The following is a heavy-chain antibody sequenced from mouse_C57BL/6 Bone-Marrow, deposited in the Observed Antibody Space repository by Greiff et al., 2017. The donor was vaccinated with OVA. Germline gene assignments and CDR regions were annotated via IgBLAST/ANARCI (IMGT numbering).Heavy chain of an antibody. V-gene: IGHV1-50*01. CDR2: IDPSDSYT. CDR3: ARRNPYYFDY. J-gene: IGHJ2*01. Sequence: QVQLQQPGAELVKPGASVKLSCKASGYTFTSYWMQWVKQRPGQGLEWIGEIDPSDSYTNYNQKFKGKATLTVDTYSSTAYMQLSSLTSEDSAVYYCARRNPYYFDYWGQGTTLTVSS. CDR1: GYTFTSYW.